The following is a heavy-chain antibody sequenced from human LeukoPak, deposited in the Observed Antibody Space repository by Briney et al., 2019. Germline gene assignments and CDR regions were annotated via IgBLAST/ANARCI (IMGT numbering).Heavy chain of an antibody. V-gene: IGHV1-2*02. J-gene: IGHJ6*03. CDR1: GYTFTSYD. CDR2: INPNSGGT. Sequence: ASVKVSCKASGYTFTSYDINWVRQAPGQGLEWVGWINPNSGGTNYAQKFQGRVTMTRDTSISTAYMELSRLLSGDTAVYYCASPYPGWYGSGSGGGYYYYYMDVWGKGTTVTVSS. D-gene: IGHD3-10*01. CDR3: ASPYPGWYGSGSGGGYYYYYMDV.